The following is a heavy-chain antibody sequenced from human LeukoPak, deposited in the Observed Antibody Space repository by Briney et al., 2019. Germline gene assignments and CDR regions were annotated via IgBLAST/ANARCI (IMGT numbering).Heavy chain of an antibody. D-gene: IGHD2-2*01. CDR1: GYTFTSYG. CDR3: ATATCSSTSCYQYWFDP. Sequence: GASVKVSCKASGYTFTSYGISWVRQAPGQGLEWMGWISAYNGNTNYAQKFQGRVTMTEDTSTDTAYMGLSSLRSEDTAVYYCATATCSSTSCYQYWFDPWGQGTLVTVSS. CDR2: ISAYNGNT. J-gene: IGHJ5*02. V-gene: IGHV1-18*01.